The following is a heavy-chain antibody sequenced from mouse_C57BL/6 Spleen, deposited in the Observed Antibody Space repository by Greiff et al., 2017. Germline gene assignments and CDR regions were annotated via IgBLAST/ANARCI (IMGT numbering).Heavy chain of an antibody. D-gene: IGHD1-1*01. CDR1: GYTFTGYW. J-gene: IGHJ4*01. Sequence: VKLQESGAELMKPGASVKLSCKATGYTFTGYWIEWVKQRPGHGLEWIGEILPGSGSTNYNEKFKGKATFTADTSSNTAYMQLSSLTTEDSAIYYCARGGNYYGSSYFYAMDYWGQGTSVTVSS. CDR2: ILPGSGST. CDR3: ARGGNYYGSSYFYAMDY. V-gene: IGHV1-9*01.